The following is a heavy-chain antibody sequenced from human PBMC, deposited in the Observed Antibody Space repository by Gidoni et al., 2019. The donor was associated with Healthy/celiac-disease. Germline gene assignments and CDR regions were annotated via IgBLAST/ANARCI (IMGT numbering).Heavy chain of an antibody. CDR3: ARHSGGGSYYYYLDV. D-gene: IGHD3-16*01. CDR1: GGSISSSSYY. CDR2: IYYSGST. V-gene: IGHV4-39*01. Sequence: QLQLPESGPGLVKPSETLSLTCTFSGGSISSSSYYWGWIRQPPGKGLEWIGSIYYSGSTYYNPSLKSRVTISVDTSKNQFSLKLSSVTAADTAVYYCARHSGGGSYYYYLDVWGKGTTVTVSS. J-gene: IGHJ6*03.